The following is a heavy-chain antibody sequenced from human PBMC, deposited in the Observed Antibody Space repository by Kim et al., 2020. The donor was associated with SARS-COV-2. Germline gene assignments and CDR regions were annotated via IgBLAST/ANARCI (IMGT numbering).Heavy chain of an antibody. Sequence: SVKVSCKASGGTFSSYAISWVRQAPGQGLEWMGGIIPIFGTANYAQKFQGRVTITADESTSTAYMELSSLRSEDTAVYYCARTGGGYGAEYGMDVWGQGTTVTVSS. V-gene: IGHV1-69*13. J-gene: IGHJ6*02. CDR3: ARTGGGYGAEYGMDV. CDR1: GGTFSSYA. D-gene: IGHD3-10*01. CDR2: IIPIFGTA.